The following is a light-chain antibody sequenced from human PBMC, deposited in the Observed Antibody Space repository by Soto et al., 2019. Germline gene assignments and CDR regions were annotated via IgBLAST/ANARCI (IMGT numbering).Light chain of an antibody. Sequence: VMPQSQATLSVSPVDGFNTSFRANQGIGDTLAWYQHNPGQTPRPLIYDTSTRATGVPARFSGSRSGPEFPLTINSLQSEDFASYYCQPYNNWPLTSGGGTQV. CDR1: QGIGDT. CDR3: QPYNNWPLT. CDR2: DTS. V-gene: IGKV3-15*01. J-gene: IGKJ4*02.